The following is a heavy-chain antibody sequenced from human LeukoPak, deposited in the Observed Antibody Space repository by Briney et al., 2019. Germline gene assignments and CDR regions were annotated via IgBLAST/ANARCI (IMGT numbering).Heavy chain of an antibody. CDR3: ARQDVEGGMDV. Sequence: GASVKVSCKASGYTFTNYVIYWVRQAPGQRLEWMGWINAGNGNTKYSQKFQGRVTMTRNTSISTAYMELSSLRSEDTAVYYCARQDVEGGMDVWGQGTTVTVSS. CDR1: GYTFTNYV. V-gene: IGHV1-3*01. J-gene: IGHJ6*02. CDR2: INAGNGNT.